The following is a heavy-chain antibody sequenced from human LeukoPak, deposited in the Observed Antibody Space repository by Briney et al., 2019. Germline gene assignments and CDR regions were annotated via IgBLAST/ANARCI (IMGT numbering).Heavy chain of an antibody. V-gene: IGHV3-23*01. CDR3: AKDLGGYGSGSYYMYYYGMDV. CDR2: ISGSGDST. CDR1: EFTFSNYG. D-gene: IGHD3-10*01. Sequence: PGGCLRLSCATSEFTFSNYGMSWVRQAPGKGLEWVSSISGSGDSTQYADSVKGRFTISRDNSKNTLYLQMNSLRAEDTAVYYCAKDLGGYGSGSYYMYYYGMDVWGQGTTVTVSS. J-gene: IGHJ6*02.